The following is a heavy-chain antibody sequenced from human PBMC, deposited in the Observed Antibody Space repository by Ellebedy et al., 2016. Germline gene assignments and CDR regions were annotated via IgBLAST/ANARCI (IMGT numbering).Heavy chain of an antibody. CDR1: GGSISSSSYY. V-gene: IGHV4-39*01. CDR2: IYYSGST. CDR3: ARWTYYYDSSGYYYVN. D-gene: IGHD3-22*01. J-gene: IGHJ4*02. Sequence: GSLRLSXTVSGGSISSSSYYWGWIRQPPGKGLEWIGSIYYSGSTYYNPSLKSRVTISVDTSKNQFSLKLSSVTAADTAVYYCARWTYYYDSSGYYYVNWGQGTLVTVSS.